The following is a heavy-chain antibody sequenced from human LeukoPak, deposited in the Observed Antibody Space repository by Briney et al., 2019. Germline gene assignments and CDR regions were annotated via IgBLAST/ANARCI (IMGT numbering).Heavy chain of an antibody. V-gene: IGHV1-18*01. D-gene: IGHD1-7*01. CDR1: GYTFTSYG. J-gene: IGHJ6*03. CDR2: ISAYNGNT. CDR3: ARDVTGTKFYYYYYYMDV. Sequence: ASVKVSCKASGYTFTSYGISWVRQAPGQGLEWMGWISAYNGNTNYAQKLQGRVTMTTDTSTSTAYMELRSLRSDDTAVYYCARDVTGTKFYYYYYYMDVWGKGTTVTVSS.